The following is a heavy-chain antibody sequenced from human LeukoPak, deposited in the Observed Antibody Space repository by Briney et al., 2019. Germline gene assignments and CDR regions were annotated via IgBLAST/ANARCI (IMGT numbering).Heavy chain of an antibody. J-gene: IGHJ4*02. CDR3: ATGSSGYYYVGTDY. Sequence: PSETLSLTCAVYGGSFSGYYWSWIRQPPGKGLEWIGEINHSGSTNYNPSLKSRVTISVDTSKNQFSLKLSSVTAADTAVYYCATGSSGYYYVGTDYWGQGTLVTVSS. CDR1: GGSFSGYY. CDR2: INHSGST. D-gene: IGHD3-22*01. V-gene: IGHV4-34*01.